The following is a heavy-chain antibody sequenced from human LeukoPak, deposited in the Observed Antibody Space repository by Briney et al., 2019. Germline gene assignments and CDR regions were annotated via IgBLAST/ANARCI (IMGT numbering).Heavy chain of an antibody. Sequence: GGSLRLSCTASGFTFSTYVMSWVRQAPGKGLEWVSAISGSGGSTYYADSVKGRFTISRDNSKNTLYLQMNSLGADDTAVYYCAKGNWRYFDYWGQGTLVTVSS. CDR3: AKGNWRYFDY. CDR1: GFTFSTYV. J-gene: IGHJ4*02. V-gene: IGHV3-23*01. CDR2: ISGSGGST. D-gene: IGHD1-1*01.